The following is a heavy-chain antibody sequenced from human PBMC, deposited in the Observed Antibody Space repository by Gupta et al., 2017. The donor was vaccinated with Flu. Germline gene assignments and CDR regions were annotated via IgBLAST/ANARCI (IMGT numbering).Heavy chain of an antibody. CDR3: RSFSRSYGMDV. CDR2: IYYSGST. V-gene: IGHV4-59*08. D-gene: IGHD2-2*01. J-gene: IGHJ6*02. Sequence: SWIRQPPGKGLEWIGYIYYSGSTNYNPSLKSRVTISVDTSKNQFSLKLSSVTAADTAVYYCRSFSRSYGMDVWGQGTTVTVSS.